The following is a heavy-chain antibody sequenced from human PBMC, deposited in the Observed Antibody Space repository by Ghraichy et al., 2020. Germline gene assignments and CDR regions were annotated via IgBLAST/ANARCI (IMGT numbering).Heavy chain of an antibody. CDR3: ADTAYDP. V-gene: IGHV3-53*01. CDR2: ISSVGST. D-gene: IGHD4-17*01. Sequence: GGSLRLSCAASGLTVSSNYMSWVRQAPGKGLEWISVISSVGSTYSADSVPGRFTISRDNSKNTLYLQLHTLRAADTAVYSCADTAYDPWGQGTLVTVSS. J-gene: IGHJ5*02. CDR1: GLTVSSNY.